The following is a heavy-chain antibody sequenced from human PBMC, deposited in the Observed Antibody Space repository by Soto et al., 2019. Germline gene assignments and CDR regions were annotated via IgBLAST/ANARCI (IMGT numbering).Heavy chain of an antibody. CDR1: GFSLSSSAAGVG. CDR2: IYWYDDK. Sequence: SGPTLVNPTQTLPLTCTFSGFSLSSSAAGVGVGWIRQPPGKALEWLALIYWYDDKRYSPSLKSRLTITKDTSQNQVVLTMTNMDAVDTAKYYCVHWSTGTYGTIFCDYGGLGTRVTVSS. V-gene: IGHV2-5*01. D-gene: IGHD3-9*01. CDR3: VHWSTGTYGTIFCDY. J-gene: IGHJ4*02.